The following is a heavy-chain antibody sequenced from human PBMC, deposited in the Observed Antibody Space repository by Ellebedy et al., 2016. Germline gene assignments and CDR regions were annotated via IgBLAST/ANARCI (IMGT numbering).Heavy chain of an antibody. D-gene: IGHD6-19*01. CDR1: GFTVSSSY. Sequence: GGSLRLSCAASGFTVSSSYVSWVRQAPGKGLEWVSMTSPGGTMHYADYVKGRFTISRDSSKNTLYLDMDSLRAEDTAIYYCAKCRHINGCLLDYWGQGTLVTVSS. J-gene: IGHJ4*02. V-gene: IGHV3-53*01. CDR2: TSPGGTM. CDR3: AKCRHINGCLLDY.